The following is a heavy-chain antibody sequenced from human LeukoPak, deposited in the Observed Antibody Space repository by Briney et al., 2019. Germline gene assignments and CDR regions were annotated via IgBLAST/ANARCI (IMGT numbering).Heavy chain of an antibody. CDR1: GGSFSGYY. CDR2: INHSGST. J-gene: IGHJ3*02. CDR3: ARGRQFRRGAFDI. D-gene: IGHD3-10*01. Sequence: SETLSLTCAVYGGSFSGYYWSWIRQPPGKGLEWMGEINHSGSTNYNPSLKSRVTISVDTSKNQFSLKLSSVTAADTAVYYCARGRQFRRGAFDIWGQGTMVTVSS. V-gene: IGHV4-34*01.